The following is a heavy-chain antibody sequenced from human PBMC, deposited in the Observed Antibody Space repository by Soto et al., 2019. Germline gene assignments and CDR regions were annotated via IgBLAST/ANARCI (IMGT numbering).Heavy chain of an antibody. CDR2: INQDGSDK. J-gene: IGHJ4*02. CDR3: ARVEIGSYDY. Sequence: GGSLRLSCAASGFIFNSRYMSWVRQAPGKGLEWVANINQDGSDKKCVDSVKGRFTISRDNAKNSLFLQMNGLRSEDTAVYYCARVEIGSYDYWGQGTLVTVSS. D-gene: IGHD1-26*01. CDR1: GFIFNSRY. V-gene: IGHV3-7*01.